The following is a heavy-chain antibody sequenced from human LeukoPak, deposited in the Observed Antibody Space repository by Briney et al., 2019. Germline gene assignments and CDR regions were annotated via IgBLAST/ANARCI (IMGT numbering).Heavy chain of an antibody. Sequence: GGSLRLSCAASGFTFSTYGFSWARQAPGKGLEWVSVIYSGGNTYYADSVKGRFTISRDTSKNTLYLQMNSLRAEDTAMYYCATYYYDSSGSSFNYWGQGTLVTVSS. CDR3: ATYYYDSSGSSFNY. CDR2: IYSGGNT. V-gene: IGHV3-53*01. J-gene: IGHJ4*02. CDR1: GFTFSTYG. D-gene: IGHD3-22*01.